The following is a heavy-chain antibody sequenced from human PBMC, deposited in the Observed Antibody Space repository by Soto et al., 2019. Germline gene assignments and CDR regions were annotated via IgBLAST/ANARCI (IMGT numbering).Heavy chain of an antibody. V-gene: IGHV3-33*01. D-gene: IGHD6-13*01. J-gene: IGHJ6*02. CDR1: GFTFSNYG. CDR3: ARDRVGVAVGGDFAMDV. CDR2: TWYDGTNK. Sequence: QVQVVESGGGVVQPGRSLRLSCAASGFTFSNYGMHWVRQAPGKGLEWVAATWYDGTNKYYVDSVKGRFTISRDNSKNTLDLQMDSLRAEDTGVYYCARDRVGVAVGGDFAMDVWGQGTTVTVSS.